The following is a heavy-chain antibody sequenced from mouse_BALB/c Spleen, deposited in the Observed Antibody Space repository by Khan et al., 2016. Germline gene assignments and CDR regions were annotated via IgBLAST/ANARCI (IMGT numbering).Heavy chain of an antibody. V-gene: IGHV3-2*02. CDR3: AREDEDYFDY. CDR1: GYSITSDYA. J-gene: IGHJ2*01. Sequence: EVQLQESGPGLVKPSQSLSLTCTVTGYSITSDYAWNWIRQFPGNKLEWMGYISYSGSTSYNPSLKSRISITRDTSKNQFFLQLHSMTTEDTATYYCAREDEDYFDYWGQGTTLTVSS. CDR2: ISYSGST.